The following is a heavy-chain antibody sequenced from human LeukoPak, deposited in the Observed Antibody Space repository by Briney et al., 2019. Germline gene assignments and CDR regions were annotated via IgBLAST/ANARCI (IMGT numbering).Heavy chain of an antibody. Sequence: GGSLRLSCAASGFTFTTYVLIWVRPAPGKGLEWVSAISGSGDDTYYADSVKGRFAISRDNSKNTLYLQMNSLRAEDTAGYYCAKLSGTYGTTSRVLDSWGQGALVTVSS. V-gene: IGHV3-23*01. CDR1: GFTFTTYV. J-gene: IGHJ4*02. CDR2: ISGSGDDT. CDR3: AKLSGTYGTTSRVLDS. D-gene: IGHD1-1*01.